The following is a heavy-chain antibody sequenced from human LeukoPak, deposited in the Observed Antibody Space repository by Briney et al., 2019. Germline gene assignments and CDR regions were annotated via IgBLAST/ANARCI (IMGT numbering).Heavy chain of an antibody. D-gene: IGHD3-9*01. CDR2: FYYTGST. V-gene: IGHV4-59*08. CDR1: GGSISSYY. Sequence: SETLSLTCTVSGGSISSYYWSWIRQPPGKGLEWIGYFYYTGSTNYNPSVKSRSTISVDTSKNQFSLKLSPVAAADTAVYYCARLDYDILTGYGNIDYWGQGTLVTVSS. CDR3: ARLDYDILTGYGNIDY. J-gene: IGHJ4*02.